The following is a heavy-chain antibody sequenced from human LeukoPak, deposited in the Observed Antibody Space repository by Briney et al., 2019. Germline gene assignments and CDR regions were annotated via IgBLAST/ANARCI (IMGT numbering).Heavy chain of an antibody. Sequence: GGSLRLSCAASGFTVSSNYMSWVRQAPGKGLEWVSVIYSGGSTYYADSVKGRFTISRDNSKNTLYLQMNSLRAEDTAVYYCARDSYYYYYMDVWGKGTTVTVSS. J-gene: IGHJ6*03. CDR3: ARDSYYYYYMDV. CDR1: GFTVSSNY. CDR2: IYSGGST. V-gene: IGHV3-53*01.